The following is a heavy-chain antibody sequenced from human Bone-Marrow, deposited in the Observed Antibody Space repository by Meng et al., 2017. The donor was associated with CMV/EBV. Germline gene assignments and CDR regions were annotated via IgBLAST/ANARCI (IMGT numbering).Heavy chain of an antibody. CDR3: ARDEGGYFDY. V-gene: IGHV4-59*01. J-gene: IGHJ4*02. CDR1: GGSISSYY. Sequence: SETLSLTCTVSGGSISSYYWSWIRQPPGKGLEWIGYIYYSGSTNYNPSLKSRVTISVDASKNQFSLKLSSVTAADTAVYYCARDEGGYFDYWGQGTLVTGYS. CDR2: IYYSGST.